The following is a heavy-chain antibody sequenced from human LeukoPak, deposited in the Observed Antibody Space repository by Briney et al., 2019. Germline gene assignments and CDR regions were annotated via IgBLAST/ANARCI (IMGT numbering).Heavy chain of an antibody. V-gene: IGHV4-39*01. CDR2: IYYSGST. D-gene: IGHD3-16*01. CDR1: GGSISSSRYY. CDR3: AFSGGELALFDY. J-gene: IGHJ4*02. Sequence: PSETLSLTCTVSGGSISSSRYYWGWIRQPPGKGLEWIGSIYYSGSTYYNPSLKSRVTISVDTSKNQFSLKLSSVTAADTAVYYCAFSGGELALFDYWGQGTLVTVSS.